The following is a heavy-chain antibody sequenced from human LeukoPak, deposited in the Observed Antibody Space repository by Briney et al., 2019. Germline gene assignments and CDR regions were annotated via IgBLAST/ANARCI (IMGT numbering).Heavy chain of an antibody. Sequence: GGSLRLSCATSGFTFSGSAMHWVRQASGKGLEWVGRIRSKANSYATTYAASVKGRFTISRDDSKNTTFLQMNSLKTEDTGVYFCARTPWGTNGFDYWGQGTLVTVSS. V-gene: IGHV3-73*01. D-gene: IGHD2-8*01. CDR1: GFTFSGSA. J-gene: IGHJ4*02. CDR3: ARTPWGTNGFDY. CDR2: IRSKANSYAT.